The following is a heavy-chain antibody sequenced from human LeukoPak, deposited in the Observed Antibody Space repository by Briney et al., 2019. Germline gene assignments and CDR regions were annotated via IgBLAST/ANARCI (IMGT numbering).Heavy chain of an antibody. CDR1: GFTSSDYY. V-gene: IGHV3-11*03. J-gene: IGHJ4*02. Sequence: SGGSLRLSCAVSGFTSSDYYMSWVRQAPGKEMECVSYISSDNTYTNYADSVRGRFTISRDNAKNSLYLQMNSLRVEDTAVYYCAAGTAADYWGQGTLVIVSS. D-gene: IGHD6-13*01. CDR2: ISSDNTYT. CDR3: AAGTAADY.